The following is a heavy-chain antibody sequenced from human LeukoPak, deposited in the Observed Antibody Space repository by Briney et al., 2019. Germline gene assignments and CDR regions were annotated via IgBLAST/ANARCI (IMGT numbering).Heavy chain of an antibody. D-gene: IGHD3-10*01. CDR1: VFSLSTRGVG. J-gene: IGHJ4*02. Sequence: SGPTLFHPSLTLTLTCTFSVFSLSTRGVGLGWIRQPPVKALDWLALIYWNGDKRYSPSLKSRLTITKDTSKNQVVLTMTNMDPVDTATYYCAHRRVYYGSGPLDYWGQGTLVTVSS. CDR3: AHRRVYYGSGPLDY. V-gene: IGHV2-5*01. CDR2: IYWNGDK.